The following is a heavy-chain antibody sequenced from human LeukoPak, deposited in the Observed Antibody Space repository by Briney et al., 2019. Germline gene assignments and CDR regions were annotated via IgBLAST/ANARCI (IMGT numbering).Heavy chain of an antibody. J-gene: IGHJ6*03. D-gene: IGHD7-27*01. CDR1: GFIFSNYG. CDR2: ILNDGSKE. CDR3: AKDWVTGKYGAYMHV. V-gene: IGHV3-30*02. Sequence: GGSLRLSCAASGFIFSNYGMHWVRQAPGKGLEWVAFILNDGSKEEYADSVKGRFTISRDNSKNTLYVQMNRLRAEDAGVYYCAKDWVTGKYGAYMHVWGKGTTVTISS.